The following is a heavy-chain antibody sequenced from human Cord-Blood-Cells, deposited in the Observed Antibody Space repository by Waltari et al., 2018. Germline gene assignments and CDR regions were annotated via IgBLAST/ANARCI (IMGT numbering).Heavy chain of an antibody. D-gene: IGHD2-2*01. V-gene: IGHV4-34*01. CDR2: INHRGST. CDR1: GGSFSGYY. Sequence: QVQLQQWGAGLLKPSETLSLTCAVYGGSFSGYYWSWIRQPPGKGLEWFGEINHRGSTNYNPSLKSRVTISVDTSKNQFSLKLSSVTAADTAVYYCARVLVPAAIDYWGQGTLVTVSS. J-gene: IGHJ4*02. CDR3: ARVLVPAAIDY.